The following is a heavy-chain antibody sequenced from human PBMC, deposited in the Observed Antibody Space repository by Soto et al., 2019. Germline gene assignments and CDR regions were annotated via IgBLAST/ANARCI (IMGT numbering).Heavy chain of an antibody. Sequence: SETLSLTCAVYSGSFSGYYWSWIRQPPGKGLEWIGEITHSGETNYNPSLRSRVTISVDTSKNQFSLNLSSVTAADTAVYYCARDGTVTLYRYFDLWGRGTLVTVSS. CDR3: ARDGTVTLYRYFDL. J-gene: IGHJ2*01. CDR2: ITHSGET. D-gene: IGHD4-17*01. V-gene: IGHV4-34*01. CDR1: SGSFSGYY.